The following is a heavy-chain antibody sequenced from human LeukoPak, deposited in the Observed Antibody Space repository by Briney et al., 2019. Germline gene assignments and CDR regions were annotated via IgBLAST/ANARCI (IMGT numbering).Heavy chain of an antibody. J-gene: IGHJ4*02. D-gene: IGHD6-19*01. CDR1: GYTFINYA. CDR3: ARGSTSGWPLEY. V-gene: IGHV1-3*01. CDR2: INAYNGDT. Sequence: ASVKVSCKASGYTFINYAIHWVRQAPGQRLEWMGWINAYNGDTEYSQKFQGRVTITRDTSASTAYMELSTLRSEDTAVYYCARGSTSGWPLEYWGRGILVTVSS.